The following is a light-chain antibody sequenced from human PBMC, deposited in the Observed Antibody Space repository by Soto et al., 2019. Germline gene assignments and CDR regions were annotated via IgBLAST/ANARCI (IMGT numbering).Light chain of an antibody. Sequence: QSALTQPASVSGSPGQSITMSCTGTSSDIGNYNLVSWYQQHPGKAPQVILYEGTKRPSGVSHRFSGSKSGITASLTISGLQTDDEAEYYCCSYARSGTWVFGGGTKLTVL. CDR1: SSDIGNYNL. V-gene: IGLV2-23*01. CDR2: EGT. J-gene: IGLJ2*01. CDR3: CSYARSGTWV.